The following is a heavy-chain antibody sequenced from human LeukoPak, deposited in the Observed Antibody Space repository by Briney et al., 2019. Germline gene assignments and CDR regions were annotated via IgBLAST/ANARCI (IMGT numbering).Heavy chain of an antibody. CDR3: ARNPGPITIYLGIDY. D-gene: IGHD3-9*01. Sequence: GGSLRLSCAASGFTFSSYAMSWVRQAPGEGLEWVSAISGSGGSTYYADSVKGRFTISRDNSKNTLYLQMNSLRAEDTAVYYCARNPGPITIYLGIDYWGQGTLVTVSS. CDR2: ISGSGGST. J-gene: IGHJ4*02. V-gene: IGHV3-23*01. CDR1: GFTFSSYA.